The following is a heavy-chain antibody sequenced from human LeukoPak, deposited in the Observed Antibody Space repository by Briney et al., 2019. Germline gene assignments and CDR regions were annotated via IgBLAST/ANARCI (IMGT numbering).Heavy chain of an antibody. J-gene: IGHJ4*02. D-gene: IGHD2-15*01. CDR2: ISGSGGST. Sequence: TGGSLRLSCAASGFTFSNYAMSWVRQAPGKGLEWVSAISGSGGSTYYADSVKGRFTISRDNSKNTLYLQMNSLRAEDTAVYYCAKDGENSGGSCFDYWGQGTLVTVSS. CDR3: AKDGENSGGSCFDY. CDR1: GFTFSNYA. V-gene: IGHV3-23*01.